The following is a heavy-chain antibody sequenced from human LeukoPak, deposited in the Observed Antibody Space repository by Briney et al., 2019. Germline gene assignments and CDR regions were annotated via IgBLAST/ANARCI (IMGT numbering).Heavy chain of an antibody. V-gene: IGHV3-23*01. CDR2: ISGSGSST. D-gene: IGHD6-13*01. CDR1: GFTFSSYA. CDR3: AKEEQQLVPIYYYDYMDV. Sequence: GGSLRLSCAASGFTFSSYAMSWVRQAPGKGLEWVSAISGSGSSTYYADSVKGRFTISRDNSKNTLYLQMNSLRAEDTAVYYCAKEEQQLVPIYYYDYMDVWGKGTTVTVSS. J-gene: IGHJ6*03.